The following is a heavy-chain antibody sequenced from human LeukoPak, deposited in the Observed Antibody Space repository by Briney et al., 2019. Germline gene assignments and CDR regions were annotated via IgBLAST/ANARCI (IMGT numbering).Heavy chain of an antibody. D-gene: IGHD3-9*01. Sequence: GGSLRLSCAASGFTFSSYAMHWVRQAPGKGLEWVAVISYDGSNKYYADSVKGRFTISRDNSKNTLYLQMNSLRAEDTAVYYCAREPYDILTGYLYNWFDPWGQGTLVTVSS. CDR3: AREPYDILTGYLYNWFDP. V-gene: IGHV3-30*04. CDR1: GFTFSSYA. CDR2: ISYDGSNK. J-gene: IGHJ5*02.